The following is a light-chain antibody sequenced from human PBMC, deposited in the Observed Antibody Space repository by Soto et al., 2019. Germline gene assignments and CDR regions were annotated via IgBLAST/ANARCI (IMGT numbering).Light chain of an antibody. CDR3: QQRQYWPPIT. CDR2: GAS. CDR1: QSVSSNY. Sequence: EIVLTQSPGTLSLSPGERATLSCRASQSVSSNYLAWYQQKPGQAPRLLTFGASSRATGIPDRFSASGSGTDFTLTISRLEPEDFAIYYCQQRQYWPPITFGQGTRLEIK. V-gene: IGKV3D-20*02. J-gene: IGKJ5*01.